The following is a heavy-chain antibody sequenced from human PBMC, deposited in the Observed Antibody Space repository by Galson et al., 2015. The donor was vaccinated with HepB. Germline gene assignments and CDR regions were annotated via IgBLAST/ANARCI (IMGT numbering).Heavy chain of an antibody. Sequence: QSGAEVKNPGESLKISCKGSGYSFTNYCIGWVRQMPGKGLEWMGVIYPGDSDTTYSPSFQGQVTISADKSISTAYLQWSSLKASDTAMYYCARHSRTGGAGYSYGLDVWGQGTTVTVSS. CDR2: IYPGDSDT. V-gene: IGHV5-51*01. CDR1: GYSFTNYC. J-gene: IGHJ6*02. CDR3: ARHSRTGGAGYSYGLDV. D-gene: IGHD1-14*01.